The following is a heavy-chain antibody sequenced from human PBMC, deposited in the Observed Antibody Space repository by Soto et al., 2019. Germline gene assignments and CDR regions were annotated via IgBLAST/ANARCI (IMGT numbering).Heavy chain of an antibody. V-gene: IGHV3-73*02. CDR3: TRGIDVWSVYPRYYLDC. CDR2: ISRKANNYAT. CDR1: GFIFSDSA. D-gene: IGHD3-3*01. J-gene: IGHJ4*02. Sequence: EVQLVESGGGLVQPGGSLKLSCAASGFIFSDSALHWVRQASGKGLEWVGRISRKANNYATTYAASVEGRFAISRDDSKNTAYLQMNSLNTEDTAIYYCTRGIDVWSVYPRYYLDCGGQGTLVTVSS.